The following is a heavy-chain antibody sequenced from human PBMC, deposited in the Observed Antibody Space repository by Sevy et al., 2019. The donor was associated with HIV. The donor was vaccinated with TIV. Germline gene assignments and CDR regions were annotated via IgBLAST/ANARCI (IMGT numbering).Heavy chain of an antibody. D-gene: IGHD3-3*01. V-gene: IGHV1-18*01. Sequence: ASVEVSCKASGYTFTSYGISWVRQAPGQGLEWMGWISAYNGNTNYAQKLQGRVTMTTDTSTSTAYMELRILRSDDTAVYYCARDKYYDFWSGYYEAHYYYYGMDVWGQGTTVTVSS. CDR2: ISAYNGNT. J-gene: IGHJ6*02. CDR1: GYTFTSYG. CDR3: ARDKYYDFWSGYYEAHYYYYGMDV.